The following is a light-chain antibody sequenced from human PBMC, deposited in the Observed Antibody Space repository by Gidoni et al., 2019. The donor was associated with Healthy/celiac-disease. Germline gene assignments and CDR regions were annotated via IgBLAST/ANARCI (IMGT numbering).Light chain of an antibody. Sequence: QSALTQPASVSGSPGQSITISCTGPSSDVGGYNYVSWYQQHPGKAPNLMIYDVSNRPSGVSNRFSGSKSGNTAALTISGLQAEDEADYYCSSYTSSSTRMFGGGTKLTVL. V-gene: IGLV2-14*03. J-gene: IGLJ3*02. CDR1: SSDVGGYNY. CDR3: SSYTSSSTRM. CDR2: DVS.